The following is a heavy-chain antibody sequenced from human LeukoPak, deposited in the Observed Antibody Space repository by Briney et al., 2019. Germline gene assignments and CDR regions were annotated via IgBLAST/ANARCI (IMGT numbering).Heavy chain of an antibody. Sequence: ASVKVSCKASGYTFTSYAMHWVRQAPGQRLEWMGWINAGNGNTKYSQEFQGRVTITRDTSASTAYMELSSLRSEDMAVYYCARTYYYDSSGPYYFDYWGQGTLVTVSS. V-gene: IGHV1-3*03. D-gene: IGHD3-22*01. CDR2: INAGNGNT. CDR3: ARTYYYDSSGPYYFDY. J-gene: IGHJ4*02. CDR1: GYTFTSYA.